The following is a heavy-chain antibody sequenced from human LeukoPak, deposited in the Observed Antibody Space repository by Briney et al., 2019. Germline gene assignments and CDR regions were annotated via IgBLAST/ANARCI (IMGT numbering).Heavy chain of an antibody. CDR2: INPNSGGT. CDR3: ARVYYDSSGLLDAFDI. J-gene: IGHJ3*02. D-gene: IGHD3-22*01. Sequence: ASVKVSCKASGYTFTGYYMHWVRQAPGQGLEWMGWINPNSGGTNYAQKFQGRVTMTRDTSISTAYMEPSRLRSDDTAVYYCARVYYDSSGLLDAFDIWGQGTMVAVSS. V-gene: IGHV1-2*02. CDR1: GYTFTGYY.